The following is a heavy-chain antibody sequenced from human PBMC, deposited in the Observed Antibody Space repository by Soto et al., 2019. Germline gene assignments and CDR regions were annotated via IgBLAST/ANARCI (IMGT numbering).Heavy chain of an antibody. CDR3: AREAYCSSTSCYTLGMDV. V-gene: IGHV4-31*03. Sequence: QVQLQESGPGLVKPSQTLSLTCTVSGGSISSGGYYWSWIRQHPGKGLEWIGDIYYSGSTYYNPSLKSRVTLSVDTSKNQFSLKLSSVTAADTAVYYCAREAYCSSTSCYTLGMDVWGQGTTVTVSS. J-gene: IGHJ6*02. CDR2: IYYSGST. D-gene: IGHD2-2*02. CDR1: GGSISSGGYY.